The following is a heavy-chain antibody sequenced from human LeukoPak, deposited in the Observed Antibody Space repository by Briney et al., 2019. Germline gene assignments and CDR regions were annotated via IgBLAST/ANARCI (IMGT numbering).Heavy chain of an antibody. CDR3: AREDCYDSGSFDP. D-gene: IGHD2-21*01. Sequence: GASVKVSCKASGYTFTSYGISWVRQAPGQGLEWMGWISAYDGNTNYAQKLQGRVTMTRNTSISTAYMELSSLRSEDTAVYYCAREDCYDSGSFDPWGQGTLVTVSS. CDR2: ISAYDGNT. CDR1: GYTFTSYG. V-gene: IGHV1-18*01. J-gene: IGHJ5*02.